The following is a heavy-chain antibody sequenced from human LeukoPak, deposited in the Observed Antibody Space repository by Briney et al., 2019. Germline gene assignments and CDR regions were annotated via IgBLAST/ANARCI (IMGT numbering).Heavy chain of an antibody. D-gene: IGHD5-18*01. V-gene: IGHV3-21*01. CDR1: GFTFSSYS. CDR2: ISSSSSYI. J-gene: IGHJ4*02. Sequence: GGSLRLSCAASGFTFSSYSMNWVRQAPGKGLEWVSSISSSSSYIYYADSVKGRFTISRDNAKNSLYLQMNSLRAGDTAVYYCARDLGAGSYGVEYYFDYWGQGTLVTVSS. CDR3: ARDLGAGSYGVEYYFDY.